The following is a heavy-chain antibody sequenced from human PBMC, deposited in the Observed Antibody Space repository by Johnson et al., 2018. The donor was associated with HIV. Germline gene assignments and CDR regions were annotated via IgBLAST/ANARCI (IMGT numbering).Heavy chain of an antibody. V-gene: IGHV3-30*02. Sequence: VRQAPGKGLEWVAFIRYDGSNKYYADSVKGRFTISRDNSKNTLYLQMNSLRAEDTAVYYCARGEGGTYLPDAFDIWGQGTTVIVSS. D-gene: IGHD1-26*01. J-gene: IGHJ3*02. CDR2: IRYDGSNK. CDR3: ARGEGGTYLPDAFDI.